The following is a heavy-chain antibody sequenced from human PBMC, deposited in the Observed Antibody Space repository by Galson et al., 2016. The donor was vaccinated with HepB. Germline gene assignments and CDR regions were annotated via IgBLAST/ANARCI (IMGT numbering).Heavy chain of an antibody. J-gene: IGHJ4*02. CDR2: ICYGGTT. CDR3: GGGRGVIDY. V-gene: IGHV4-59*08. CDR1: GGSISSKC. Sequence: SETLSLTCTISGGSISSKCWNWIRQPPGKGLEWIGYICYGGTTNYNPSLKSRVTLSLDTSKTQLSLNLTSVSATETAVYYCGGGRGVIDYWGQGTVVIVSS. D-gene: IGHD3-10*01.